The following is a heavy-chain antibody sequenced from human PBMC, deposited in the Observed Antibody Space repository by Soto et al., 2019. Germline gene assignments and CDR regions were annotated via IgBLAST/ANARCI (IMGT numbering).Heavy chain of an antibody. D-gene: IGHD4-17*01. V-gene: IGHV4-59*08. CDR1: GGSISSYY. J-gene: IGHJ4*02. Sequence: SETLSLTCTVSGGSISSYYWSWIRQPPGKGLEWIGYSYYSGSTNYNPSLKSRVTISVDTSKNQLSLKLSSVTAADTAVYYCARRYGYYFDYWGQGTLVPSPQ. CDR2: SYYSGST. CDR3: ARRYGYYFDY.